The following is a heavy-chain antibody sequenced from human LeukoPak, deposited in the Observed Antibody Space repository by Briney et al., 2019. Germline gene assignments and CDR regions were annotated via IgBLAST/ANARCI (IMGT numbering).Heavy chain of an antibody. CDR1: GYTFTSYA. D-gene: IGHD6-13*01. J-gene: IGHJ4*02. CDR2: INAGNGNT. CDR3: ARGIADNTWGFDY. V-gene: IGHV1-3*01. Sequence: ASVTVSCKASGYTFTSYAMHWVRQAPGQRLEWMGWINAGNGNTKYSQKFQGRVTVTRDTSASTAYMELSSLRSEDTAVYYCARGIADNTWGFDYWGQGTLVTVSS.